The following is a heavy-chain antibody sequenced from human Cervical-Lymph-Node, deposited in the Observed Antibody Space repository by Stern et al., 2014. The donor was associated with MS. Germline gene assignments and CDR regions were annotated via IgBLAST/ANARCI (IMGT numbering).Heavy chain of an antibody. J-gene: IGHJ4*02. CDR2: IYPGDSET. D-gene: IGHD1-1*01. V-gene: IGHV5-51*03. CDR3: ALQPTAWASDV. Sequence: EVQLVESGAELIRPGESLKISCKGSGFKFSIYWIAWVRQMPGKGLEWMGIIYPGDSETRYSPYFQGQVTMSAAKSTSTASLQWSSLNASDPAMYFCALQPTAWASDVWGQGTLVTVSS. CDR1: GFKFSIYW.